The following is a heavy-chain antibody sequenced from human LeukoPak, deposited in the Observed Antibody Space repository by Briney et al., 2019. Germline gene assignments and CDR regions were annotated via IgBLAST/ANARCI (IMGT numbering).Heavy chain of an antibody. J-gene: IGHJ4*02. CDR3: ASLVDIAAAGY. V-gene: IGHV4-34*01. Sequence: PSETLSLTCAVYGGSFSGYYWSWIRQPPGKGLEWIGEINHSGSTNYNPSLKSRVTISVDTSKNQFSLKLSSVTAADTAVYYCASLVDIAAAGYWGQGTLVTVSS. CDR1: GGSFSGYY. CDR2: INHSGST. D-gene: IGHD6-13*01.